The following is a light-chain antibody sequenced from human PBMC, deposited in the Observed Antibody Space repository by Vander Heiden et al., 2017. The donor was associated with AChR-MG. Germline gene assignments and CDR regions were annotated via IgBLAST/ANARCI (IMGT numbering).Light chain of an antibody. V-gene: IGLV2-11*01. CDR1: SCDIGFYNY. J-gene: IGLJ2*01. Sequence: QSALTQPRSVSGSPGQSVTISCSGTSCDIGFYNYVSWYQQHPGKAPKLMIYDVSRRPSGVPDRFSGSRSGNAASLTISGLQAEDEADYYCSSYADRYTCVFGGGTKLTVL. CDR3: SSYADRYTCV. CDR2: DVS.